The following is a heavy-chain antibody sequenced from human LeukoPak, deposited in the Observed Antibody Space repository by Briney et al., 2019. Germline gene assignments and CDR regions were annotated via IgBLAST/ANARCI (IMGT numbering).Heavy chain of an antibody. CDR1: GGSFSGYY. CDR3: ARGRECSGGSCYPDFDY. V-gene: IGHV4-34*01. J-gene: IGHJ4*02. Sequence: SETLSLTCAVFGGSFSGYYWSWIRQPPGKGLEWIGEINHSGSTNYNPSLKSRVTISVDTSKNQFSLKLSSATAADTAVYYCARGRECSGGSCYPDFDYWGQGTLVTVSS. D-gene: IGHD2-15*01. CDR2: INHSGST.